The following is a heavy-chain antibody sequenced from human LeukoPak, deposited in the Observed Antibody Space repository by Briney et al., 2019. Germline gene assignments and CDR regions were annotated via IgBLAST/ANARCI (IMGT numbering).Heavy chain of an antibody. V-gene: IGHV4-59*01. Sequence: SETLSLTCTVSAVSISSYSWSWIRQPPGKGLVWIGYIYYSGSTNYNPSLKSRVTISVDTSKNQFSLKLSSVTAADTALFYCVRGRSSSWSDAFDIWGQGTMVTVSS. J-gene: IGHJ3*02. CDR2: IYYSGST. D-gene: IGHD6-13*01. CDR3: VRGRSSSWSDAFDI. CDR1: AVSISSYS.